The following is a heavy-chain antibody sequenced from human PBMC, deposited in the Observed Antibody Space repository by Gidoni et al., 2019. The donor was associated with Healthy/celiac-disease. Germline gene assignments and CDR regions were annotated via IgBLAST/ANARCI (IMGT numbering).Heavy chain of an antibody. V-gene: IGHV4-4*02. Sequence: SLTYAVSGGSISSSNWLSWVRQPPGKGLEWIGEIYHSGSTNYNPSLKSRVTISVDKSKNQFSLKLSSVTAADTAVYYCARVYSSGWYRAHFQHWGQGTLVTVSS. CDR3: ARVYSSGWYRAHFQH. CDR2: IYHSGST. J-gene: IGHJ1*01. CDR1: GGSISSSNW. D-gene: IGHD6-19*01.